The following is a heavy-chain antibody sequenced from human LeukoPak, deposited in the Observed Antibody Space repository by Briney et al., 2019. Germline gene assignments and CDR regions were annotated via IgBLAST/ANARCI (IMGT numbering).Heavy chain of an antibody. J-gene: IGHJ4*02. CDR1: GFTFSSYA. CDR3: AKNLKSAGYSTSKFDY. V-gene: IGHV3-23*01. Sequence: GGSLRLSCAASGFTFSSYAMSWVRQAPGKGLEWVSTISGGGGSTYYADSVKGRFTISRDNSKNTLYLQMNSLRAEDTAVYYCAKNLKSAGYSTSKFDYWGQGTLVTVSS. D-gene: IGHD5-18*01. CDR2: ISGGGGST.